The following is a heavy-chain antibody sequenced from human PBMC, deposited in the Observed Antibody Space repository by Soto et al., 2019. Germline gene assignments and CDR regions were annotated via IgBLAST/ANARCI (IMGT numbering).Heavy chain of an antibody. J-gene: IGHJ5*02. Sequence: SETLSLTCTVFGGSISSSSYYWGWIRQPPGKGLEWIGSIYYSGSTYYNPSLKSRVTISVDTSKNQFSLKLSSVTAADTAVYYCARHQRSAGWFDPWGQGTLVTVSS. CDR3: ARHQRSAGWFDP. CDR1: GGSISSSSYY. V-gene: IGHV4-39*01. D-gene: IGHD4-17*01. CDR2: IYYSGST.